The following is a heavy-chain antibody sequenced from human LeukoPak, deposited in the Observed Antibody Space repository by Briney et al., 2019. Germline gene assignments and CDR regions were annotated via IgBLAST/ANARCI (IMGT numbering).Heavy chain of an antibody. J-gene: IGHJ4*02. CDR3: VKEQSSGNYRTADF. D-gene: IGHD3-10*01. V-gene: IGHV3-30*18. CDR2: ITYDGITT. Sequence: GTSLRLSCAASAFTLSSCGMDWVRQAPGKGLEWVAVITYDGITTYFDDSVKGRFTISRDTSKSMLYLQMNSLRPEDTAVYYCVKEQSSGNYRTADFWGQGTLVTVSS. CDR1: AFTLSSCG.